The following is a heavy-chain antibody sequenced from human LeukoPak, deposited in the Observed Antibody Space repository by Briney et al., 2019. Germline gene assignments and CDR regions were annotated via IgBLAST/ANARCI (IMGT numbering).Heavy chain of an antibody. CDR1: GYTLTVLS. D-gene: IGHD3-22*01. Sequence: ASVKVSCKVSGYTLTVLSMHWVRQAPGKGLEWMGGFDPEDGETIYAQKFQGRVTMTEDTSTDTAYMELSSLRSEDTAVYYCATVGGSGYYQNDYWGQGTLVTVSS. V-gene: IGHV1-24*01. CDR3: ATVGGSGYYQNDY. J-gene: IGHJ4*02. CDR2: FDPEDGET.